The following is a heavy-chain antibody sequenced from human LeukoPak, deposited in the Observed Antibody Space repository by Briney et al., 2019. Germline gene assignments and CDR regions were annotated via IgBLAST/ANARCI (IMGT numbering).Heavy chain of an antibody. CDR2: ISAYNGNT. CDR3: ARATSGTTGKAYYYYYMDV. D-gene: IGHD1-1*01. J-gene: IGHJ6*03. CDR1: GYTFTSYG. V-gene: IGHV1-18*01. Sequence: GASVKVSCKASGYTFTSYGISWVRQAPGQGLEWMGWISAYNGNTNYAQKLQGRVTMTTDTSTSTAYMELRSLRSDDTAVYYCARATSGTTGKAYYYYYMDVWGKGTTVTISS.